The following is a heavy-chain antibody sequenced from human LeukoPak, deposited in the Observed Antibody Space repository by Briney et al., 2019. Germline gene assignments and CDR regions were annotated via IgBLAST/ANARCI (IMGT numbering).Heavy chain of an antibody. D-gene: IGHD6-19*01. CDR2: ISDSGGTT. CDR3: AKVAIAVDYYFDY. Sequence: PGGSLRLSCAASGFTFSSYAMSWVRQAPGKGLEWVSGISDSGGTTYYADSLKGRFTISRDNSKNTLYLQMNSLRADDTAVYYCAKVAIAVDYYFDYWGQGNMVTVSS. CDR1: GFTFSSYA. V-gene: IGHV3-23*01. J-gene: IGHJ4*02.